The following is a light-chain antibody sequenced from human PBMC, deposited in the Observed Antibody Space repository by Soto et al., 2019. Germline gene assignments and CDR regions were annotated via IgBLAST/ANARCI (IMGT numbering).Light chain of an antibody. CDR3: QQYNNWPPSYT. Sequence: EIVITQSPATLAVSPGERATLSCRASQRVSSNLAWYQQKPGQAPRLLIYGASTRATGIPARFSGSGSGTEFTLTISSLQSEDFAVYYCQQYNNWPPSYTFGQGTKLAIK. CDR2: GAS. V-gene: IGKV3-15*01. J-gene: IGKJ2*01. CDR1: QRVSSN.